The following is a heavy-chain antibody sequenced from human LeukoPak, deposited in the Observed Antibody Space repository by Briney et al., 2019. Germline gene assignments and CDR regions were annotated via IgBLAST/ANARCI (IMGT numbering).Heavy chain of an antibody. D-gene: IGHD5-18*01. V-gene: IGHV1-8*03. CDR1: GYTFTSYD. Sequence: GASVKVSCKASGYTFTSYDINWVRQATGQGLEWMGWMNPNSGNTGYAQKFQGRVTITRDTSISTAYMELSSLRSEDSAVYYCARGRVGYSYGLTYYYYYYMDVWGKGTTVIVSS. CDR2: MNPNSGNT. J-gene: IGHJ6*03. CDR3: ARGRVGYSYGLTYYYYYYMDV.